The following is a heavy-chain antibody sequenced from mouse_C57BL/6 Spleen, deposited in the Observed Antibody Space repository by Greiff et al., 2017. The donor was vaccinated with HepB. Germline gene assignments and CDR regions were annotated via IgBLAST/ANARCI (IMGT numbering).Heavy chain of an antibody. J-gene: IGHJ2*01. CDR2: IYPGSGST. V-gene: IGHV1-55*01. D-gene: IGHD2-4*01. CDR1: GYTFTSYW. CDR3: ARRGYDYDDY. Sequence: VKLKQPGAELVKPGASVKMSCKASGYTFTSYWITWVKQRPGQGLEWIGDIYPGSGSTNYNEKFKSKATLTVDTSSSTAYMQLSSLTSEDSAVYYCARRGYDYDDYWGQGTTLTVSS.